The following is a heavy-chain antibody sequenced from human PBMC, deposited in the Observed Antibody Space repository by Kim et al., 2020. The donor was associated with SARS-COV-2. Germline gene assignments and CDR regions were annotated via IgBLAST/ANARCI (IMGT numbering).Heavy chain of an antibody. Sequence: GGSLRLSCAASGFTFDDYAMHWVRQAPGKGLEWVSGISWNSGSIGYADSVKGRFTISRDNAKNSLYLQMNSLRAEDTALYYCAKDMSGSGSGFDPWGQGTLVTVSS. D-gene: IGHD3-10*01. CDR2: ISWNSGSI. CDR3: AKDMSGSGSGFDP. J-gene: IGHJ5*02. V-gene: IGHV3-9*01. CDR1: GFTFDDYA.